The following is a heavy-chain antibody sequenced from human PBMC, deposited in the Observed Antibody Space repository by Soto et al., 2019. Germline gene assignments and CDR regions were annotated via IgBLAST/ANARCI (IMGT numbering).Heavy chain of an antibody. V-gene: IGHV3-23*01. J-gene: IGHJ4*02. CDR3: AKDTYCSGGSCPGGNYFDY. D-gene: IGHD2-15*01. CDR2: ISGSGGST. Sequence: GGSLRLSCAASGFTFSSYAMSWVRQAPGKGLEWVSAISGSGGSTYYADSVKGRFTISRDISKNTLYLQMNSLRAEDTAVYYCAKDTYCSGGSCPGGNYFDYWGQGTLVTVSS. CDR1: GFTFSSYA.